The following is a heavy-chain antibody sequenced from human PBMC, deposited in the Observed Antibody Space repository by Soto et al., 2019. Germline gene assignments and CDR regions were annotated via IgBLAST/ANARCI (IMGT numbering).Heavy chain of an antibody. CDR1: GYTFTSFG. J-gene: IGHJ6*02. Sequence: QVQLVQSGAEVKKPGASVKVSCKASGYTFTSFGITWVRQAPGQGLEWMGWISAYNGNTNDAQKLQGRVTMTTDTSTSTASMELRSLRSDDTAVYYCARDRGAYGMDVWGQGTTVTVSS. CDR3: ARDRGAYGMDV. V-gene: IGHV1-18*01. CDR2: ISAYNGNT.